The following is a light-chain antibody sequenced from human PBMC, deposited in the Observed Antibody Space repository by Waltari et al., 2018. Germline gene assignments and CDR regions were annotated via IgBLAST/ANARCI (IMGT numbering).Light chain of an antibody. J-gene: IGLJ2*01. CDR2: DVS. CDR1: SSDVGGYNY. V-gene: IGLV2-23*02. CDR3: CSYAGSSTHVL. Sequence: QSALTQPASVSGSPGQSITISCTGTSSDVGGYNYVSWYQQYPDKAPELMIYDVSKRPSGVANRFSGSKSGNTASLTISGLQAEDEADYYCCSYAGSSTHVLFGGGTKLTVL.